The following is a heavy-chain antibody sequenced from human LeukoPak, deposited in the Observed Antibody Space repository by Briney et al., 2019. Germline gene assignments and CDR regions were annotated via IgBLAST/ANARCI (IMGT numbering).Heavy chain of an antibody. CDR3: AMLSSSGGSSWDY. Sequence: ASVKVSCKASGYTFTSYGISWVRQAPGQGLEWMGWINAGNGNTKYSQKFQGRVTITRDTSASTAYMELSSLRSEDTAVYYCAMLSSSGGSSWDYWGQGTLVTVSS. J-gene: IGHJ4*02. CDR2: INAGNGNT. V-gene: IGHV1-3*01. D-gene: IGHD2-15*01. CDR1: GYTFTSYG.